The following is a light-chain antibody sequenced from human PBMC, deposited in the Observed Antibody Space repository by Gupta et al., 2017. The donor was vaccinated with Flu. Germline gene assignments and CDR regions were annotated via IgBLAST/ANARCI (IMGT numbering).Light chain of an antibody. CDR2: GAS. V-gene: IGKV3-20*01. CDR3: QQECISVPT. J-gene: IGKJ2*01. CDR1: QSVKNNL. Sequence: EIVLTQSPPTLSLSPGERATLSCRASQSVKNNLLTWYQQNPGQAPRLLLYGASSRDTGIPDRFSGSGSGTEFTLTILRLEPEDFAVYYCQQECISVPTFGQGTKMEIK.